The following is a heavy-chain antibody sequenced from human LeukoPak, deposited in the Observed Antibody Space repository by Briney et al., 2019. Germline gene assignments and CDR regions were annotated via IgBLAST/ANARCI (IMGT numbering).Heavy chain of an antibody. V-gene: IGHV3-21*01. CDR3: ARGIVVVPAGAFDI. Sequence: GGSLRLSCAASGFAFSSYSMNWVRQAPGKGLEWVSSISSSSSYIYYADSVKGRFTISSDNAKNSLYLQMNSLRAEDTAVYYCARGIVVVPAGAFDIWGQGTMVTVSS. CDR2: ISSSSSYI. D-gene: IGHD2-2*01. J-gene: IGHJ3*02. CDR1: GFAFSSYS.